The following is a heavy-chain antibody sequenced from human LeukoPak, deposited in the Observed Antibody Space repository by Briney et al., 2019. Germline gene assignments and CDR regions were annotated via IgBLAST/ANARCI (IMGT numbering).Heavy chain of an antibody. D-gene: IGHD2-2*02. CDR2: IKQDGSEK. J-gene: IGHJ4*02. CDR1: GFTFSSYW. CDR3: ARPYCSGASCHSAPDC. V-gene: IGHV3-7*01. Sequence: PGGTLGLSCAASGFTFSSYWMTWVRQAPGKGLEWVANIKQDGSEKYYADSVKGRFTISRDNPKNSLYLQMNRLRAEDTAVYFCARPYCSGASCHSAPDCWGQGTLVTVSS.